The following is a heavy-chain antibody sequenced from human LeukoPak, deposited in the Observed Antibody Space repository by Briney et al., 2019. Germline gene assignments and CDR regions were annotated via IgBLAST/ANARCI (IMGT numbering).Heavy chain of an antibody. Sequence: ASVKVFCKASGYTFTGYYMHWVRQAPGQGLEWMGWSNPNSGGTNYAQKFQGRVTMTRDTSISTAYMELSRLRSDDTAVYCCARVLGYCSSTSCYVDWFDPWGQGTLVTVSS. J-gene: IGHJ5*02. CDR3: ARVLGYCSSTSCYVDWFDP. D-gene: IGHD2-2*01. V-gene: IGHV1-2*02. CDR1: GYTFTGYY. CDR2: SNPNSGGT.